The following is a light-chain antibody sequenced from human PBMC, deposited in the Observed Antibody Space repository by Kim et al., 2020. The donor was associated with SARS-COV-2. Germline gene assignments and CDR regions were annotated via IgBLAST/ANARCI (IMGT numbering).Light chain of an antibody. CDR3: QKYNSAPPFT. CDR2: AAS. CDR1: QGISNY. Sequence: SVGERVTITCRASQGISNYLAWYQQKPGKVPKLLIYAASTLQSGVPSRFSGIGSGTDFTLTISSLQPEDVATYYCQKYNSAPPFTFGPGTKVDIK. V-gene: IGKV1-27*01. J-gene: IGKJ3*01.